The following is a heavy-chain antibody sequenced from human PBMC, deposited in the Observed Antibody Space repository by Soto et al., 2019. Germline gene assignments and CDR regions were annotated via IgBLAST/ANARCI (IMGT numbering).Heavy chain of an antibody. J-gene: IGHJ5*02. D-gene: IGHD3-22*01. Sequence: SVKVSCKASGGTFSKYAISGVGQSPLQGREWMGGIIPIFGTANYAQKFQGRVTITADESTSTAYMELSSLRSEDTAVYYCARDASSSGSNSFDPWGQGTLVTVSS. CDR3: ARDASSSGSNSFDP. CDR1: GGTFSKYA. CDR2: IIPIFGTA. V-gene: IGHV1-69*13.